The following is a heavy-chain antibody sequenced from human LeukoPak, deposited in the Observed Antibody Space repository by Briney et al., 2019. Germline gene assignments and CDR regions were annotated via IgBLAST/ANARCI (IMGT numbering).Heavy chain of an antibody. CDR3: ARGGVDGFDFDY. CDR2: IYSGDST. CDR1: GFTIRSNY. V-gene: IGHV3-66*01. D-gene: IGHD2-2*03. Sequence: GGSLRLSCTASGFTIRSNYMSWVRQAPGKGLEWVSVIYSGDSTYYADSVKGRFTISRDTSENTLYLQMNSLRAEDTAVYYCARGGVDGFDFDYWGQGTLVTVSS. J-gene: IGHJ4*02.